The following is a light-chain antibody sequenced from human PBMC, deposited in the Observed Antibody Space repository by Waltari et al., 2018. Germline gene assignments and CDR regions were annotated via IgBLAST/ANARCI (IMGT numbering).Light chain of an antibody. CDR2: SAS. J-gene: IGKJ5*01. CDR1: QDISSV. CDR3: QQLLTYPIS. V-gene: IGKV1-9*01. Sequence: IQLTQSPSSLSASVGYRVPITCRASQDISSVLAWYQQIPGKAPKLLIYSASTLQSGVPSRFSGSGYGADFTLTISSLQPEDFATYYCQQLLTYPISFGQGTRLEIK.